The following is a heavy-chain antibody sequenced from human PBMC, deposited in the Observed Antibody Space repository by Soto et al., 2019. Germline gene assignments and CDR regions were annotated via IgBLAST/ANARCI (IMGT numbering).Heavy chain of an antibody. Sequence: RGESLKISCKGSGYTFASFWITWVRLMPGKGLEWMGRIDPSDSYTDYSPSFQGHVTISVDKSISTAYLQWSRLEPSDTAMYYCARHQSIAGLCIYWGQGTLVTVSS. CDR2: IDPSDSYT. CDR1: GYTFASFW. D-gene: IGHD6-6*01. CDR3: ARHQSIAGLCIY. J-gene: IGHJ4*02. V-gene: IGHV5-10-1*01.